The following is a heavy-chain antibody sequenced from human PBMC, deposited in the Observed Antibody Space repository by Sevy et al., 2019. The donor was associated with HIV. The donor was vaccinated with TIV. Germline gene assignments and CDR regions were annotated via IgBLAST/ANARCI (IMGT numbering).Heavy chain of an antibody. CDR3: ARDRGGSSSWALYRFDP. Sequence: ASVKVSCKASGYTFTGYYMHWVRQAPGQGLEWMGWINPNSGGTKYAQKFQGRVTMTRDKSISTAYMELSRLRSDDTAVYYCARDRGGSSSWALYRFDPWGQGTLVTVSS. CDR1: GYTFTGYY. CDR2: INPNSGGT. D-gene: IGHD6-13*01. J-gene: IGHJ5*02. V-gene: IGHV1-2*02.